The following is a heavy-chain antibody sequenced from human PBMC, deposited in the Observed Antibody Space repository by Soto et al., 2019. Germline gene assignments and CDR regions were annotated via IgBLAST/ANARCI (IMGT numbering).Heavy chain of an antibody. CDR2: IRRKTNGYAT. CDR1: GVTCGGST. J-gene: IGHJ4*02. D-gene: IGHD6-19*01. V-gene: IGHV3-73*01. CDR3: TRQTGAVQWLVVPADYNIHD. Sequence: GGALRVTSAAPGVTCGGSTMHWIRQASRKGLDWAGHIRRKTNGYATAYSESVKGRFTISRDDSMNTAYLQMNSLETEDTAVYFCTRQTGAVQWLVVPADYNIHDWGQGTLFTV.